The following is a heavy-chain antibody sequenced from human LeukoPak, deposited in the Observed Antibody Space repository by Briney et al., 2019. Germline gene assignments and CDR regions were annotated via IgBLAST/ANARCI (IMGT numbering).Heavy chain of an antibody. CDR1: GFTFNNYG. Sequence: PGRSLRLSCAASGFTFNNYGMHWVRQAPGKGLEWVAVIWYDGSNKYYVDSVKGRFTISRDNSKNTLYLQMNSLRAEDTAVYYCAKVVWNYDYFDYWGQGTLVTVSS. CDR3: AKVVWNYDYFDY. V-gene: IGHV3-33*06. J-gene: IGHJ4*02. D-gene: IGHD1-7*01. CDR2: IWYDGSNK.